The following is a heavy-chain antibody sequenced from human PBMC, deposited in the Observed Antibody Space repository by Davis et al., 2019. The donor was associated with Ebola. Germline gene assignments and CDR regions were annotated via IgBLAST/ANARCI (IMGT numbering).Heavy chain of an antibody. CDR2: INHSGST. CDR1: GGSFSGYY. Sequence: SETLSLTCAVYGGSFSGYYWSWIRQPPGKGLEWIGKINHSGSTNYNPSLKSRVTISVDTSKNQFSLKLSSVTAADTAVYYCARLPAVAPTWGQGTLVTVSS. V-gene: IGHV4-34*01. D-gene: IGHD6-19*01. J-gene: IGHJ4*02. CDR3: ARLPAVAPT.